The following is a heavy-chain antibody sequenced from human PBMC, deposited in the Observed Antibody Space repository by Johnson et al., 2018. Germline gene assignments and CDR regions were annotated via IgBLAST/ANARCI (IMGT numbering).Heavy chain of an antibody. CDR3: VKEGDPKY. J-gene: IGHJ1*01. V-gene: IGHV1-69*01. Sequence: QVQLVESGAEVTKPRSSVKVSCKASGGTFNSFAISWVRQAPGQGLEWKGQIIPVFGTPNYAQRMQGSVTMIADETTSTVYMELSSLRSEDTAVYYCVKEGDPKYWGQGTLVTVSS. CDR1: GGTFNSFA. CDR2: IIPVFGTP.